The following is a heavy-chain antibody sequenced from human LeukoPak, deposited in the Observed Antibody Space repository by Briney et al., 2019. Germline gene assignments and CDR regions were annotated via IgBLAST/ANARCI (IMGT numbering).Heavy chain of an antibody. CDR1: GGSISSTNW. V-gene: IGHV4-4*02. Sequence: SETLSLTCAVSGGSISSTNWWSWVRQPPGKGLEWIWEISHSGSTNYNPSLKSRATISVDTSKHQFSLKLSSVTAADTAVYYCASLPYSSAWFYFDYWGQGTLVTVSS. J-gene: IGHJ4*02. D-gene: IGHD6-19*01. CDR2: ISHSGST. CDR3: ASLPYSSAWFYFDY.